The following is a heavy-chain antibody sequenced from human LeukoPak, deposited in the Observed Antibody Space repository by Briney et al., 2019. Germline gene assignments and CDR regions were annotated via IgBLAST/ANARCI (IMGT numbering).Heavy chain of an antibody. CDR2: ITTGSSYI. D-gene: IGHD2-2*01. V-gene: IGHV3-11*06. CDR1: GFTFSDYH. J-gene: IGHJ6*02. Sequence: GGSLRLSCAASGFTFSDYHMSWIRQAPGKGLEWVSYITTGSSYIKYADSVKGRFTISRDNSKNTLYLQMNSLRAEDTAVYYCARDGYCSSTSCSYYYGMDVWGQGTTVTVSS. CDR3: ARDGYCSSTSCSYYYGMDV.